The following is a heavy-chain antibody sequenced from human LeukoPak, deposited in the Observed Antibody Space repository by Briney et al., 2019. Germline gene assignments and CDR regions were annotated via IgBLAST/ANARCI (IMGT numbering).Heavy chain of an antibody. Sequence: SETLSLTCSVSGASIDRSTYYWGWIRQTPGKGLEWIGNIYYSGSTNYNPSLKSRVTILVDTSKNQFSLRLSSVTAADTAVYYCARCNGGRLFDPWGQGTLVTVSS. V-gene: IGHV4-39*07. CDR1: GASIDRSTYY. CDR3: ARCNGGRLFDP. CDR2: IYYSGST. J-gene: IGHJ5*02. D-gene: IGHD4-23*01.